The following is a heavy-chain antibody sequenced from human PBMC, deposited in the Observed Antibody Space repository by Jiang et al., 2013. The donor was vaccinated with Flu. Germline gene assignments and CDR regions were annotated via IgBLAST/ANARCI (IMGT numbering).Heavy chain of an antibody. V-gene: IGHV1-69*04. J-gene: IGHJ5*02. CDR1: GGTFSTYA. CDR2: IIPILGLT. Sequence: SGAEVKKPGSSVKVSCKASGGTFSTYAISWVRQAPGQGLEWMGRIIPILGLTNYAQKFQGRLTMTSDTSTSTVSLELSSLRFDDTAVYYCARPETYTGSYGGWFGPWGQGTLVTVSS. CDR3: ARPETYTGSYGGWFGP. D-gene: IGHD3-16*01.